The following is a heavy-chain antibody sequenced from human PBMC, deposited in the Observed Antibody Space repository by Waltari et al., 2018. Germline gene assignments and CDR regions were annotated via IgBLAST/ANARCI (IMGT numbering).Heavy chain of an antibody. D-gene: IGHD2-15*01. J-gene: IGHJ6*02. CDR1: GFTFSNYD. Sequence: EVQLLESGGALVQPGGSLRLSCAASGFTFSNYDMSWVRQAPGTGREWFSTVIASGDITYYADAVEGRFTISRDNFKKMLYLQMTSLRAGDTALYYCAKDGEDGPDYGLDVWGRGTTVTVSS. CDR2: VIASGDIT. V-gene: IGHV3-23*01. CDR3: AKDGEDGPDYGLDV.